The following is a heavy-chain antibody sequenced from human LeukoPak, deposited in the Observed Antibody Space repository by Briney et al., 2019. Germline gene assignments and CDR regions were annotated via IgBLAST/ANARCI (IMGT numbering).Heavy chain of an antibody. V-gene: IGHV1-8*01. CDR3: TRSVRNGHIDY. CDR1: GYTFTSYD. Sequence: ASVKVSCKASGYTFTSYDINWVRQATGQGREWMGWMNPNSGNTGYAQKFQGRVTMTRSTSISTAYMELSSLTFEDTAVYYCTRSVRNGHIDYWGQGTLVTVSS. J-gene: IGHJ4*02. CDR2: MNPNSGNT. D-gene: IGHD2-21*01.